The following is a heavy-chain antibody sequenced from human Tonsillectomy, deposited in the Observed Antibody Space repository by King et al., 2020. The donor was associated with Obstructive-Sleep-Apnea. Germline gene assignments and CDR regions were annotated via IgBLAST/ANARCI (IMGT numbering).Heavy chain of an antibody. D-gene: IGHD1-1*01. V-gene: IGHV2-70*01. J-gene: IGHJ4*02. CDR2: IDWDDVK. Sequence: TLKESGPALVKPTQTLTLTCSFSGFSLSTSGMCVSWIRQPPGKALEWLALIDWDDVKYYSTSLKTRLTSSKDTSKNQVVLTMTNMDPVDTATYYCARTRNWNDAVDYWGQGTLVTVSS. CDR3: ARTRNWNDAVDY. CDR1: GFSLSTSGMC.